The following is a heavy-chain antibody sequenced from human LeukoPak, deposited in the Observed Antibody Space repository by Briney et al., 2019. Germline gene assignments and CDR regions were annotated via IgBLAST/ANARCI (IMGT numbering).Heavy chain of an antibody. V-gene: IGHV3-48*03. CDR1: VFTFSSYE. Sequence: GGSLRLSCAASVFTFSSYEMNWVRQAPGKGLEWVSYSRSSGDARYYADSVKGRFTISRDKAKNSLYLQMNSLRAEDTAVYYCARGIQYLNYFDYWGQGTLVTVSS. CDR3: ARGIQYLNYFDY. J-gene: IGHJ4*02. D-gene: IGHD5-18*01. CDR2: SRSSGDAR.